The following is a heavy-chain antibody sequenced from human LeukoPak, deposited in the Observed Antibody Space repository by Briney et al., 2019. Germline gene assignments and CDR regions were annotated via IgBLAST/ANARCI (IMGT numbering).Heavy chain of an antibody. CDR2: IYYSGST. Sequence: SETLSLTCTVSGGSVSSGSCYWSWIRQPPGKGLEWIGYIYYSGSTNYNPSLKSRVTISVDTSKNQCSLKLSSVTAADTAVYYCARDSYDAAAGYWGQGTLVTVSS. CDR1: GGSVSSGSCY. J-gene: IGHJ4*02. CDR3: ARDSYDAAAGY. V-gene: IGHV4-61*01. D-gene: IGHD6-13*01.